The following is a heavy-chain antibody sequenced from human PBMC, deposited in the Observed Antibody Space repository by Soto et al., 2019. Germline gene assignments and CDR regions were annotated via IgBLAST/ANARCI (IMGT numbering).Heavy chain of an antibody. Sequence: GGSLRLSCAASGFTFDDYTMHWARQAPGKGLEWVSLITWDGGSTFYADSVKGRFTISRDNSKNSLVLQMNSLRTEDTALYYCAKEKNRIFHYWGQGTLVTVSS. CDR2: ITWDGGST. CDR1: GFTFDDYT. D-gene: IGHD3-10*01. CDR3: AKEKNRIFHY. J-gene: IGHJ4*02. V-gene: IGHV3-43*01.